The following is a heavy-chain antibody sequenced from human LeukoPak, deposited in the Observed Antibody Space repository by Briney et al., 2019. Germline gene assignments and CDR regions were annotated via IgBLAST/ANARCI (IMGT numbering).Heavy chain of an antibody. V-gene: IGHV1-69*13. CDR1: GGTFSSYA. CDR2: IIPIFGTA. D-gene: IGHD3-3*01. J-gene: IGHJ6*02. Sequence: SVKVSCKASGGTFSSYAISWVRQAPGQGLEWMGGIIPIFGTANYAQKFQGRVTITADESTSTAYMELSSLRSEDTAVYYCAIAPVFGVAHYYYYGMDVWGQGTTVTVSS. CDR3: AIAPVFGVAHYYYYGMDV.